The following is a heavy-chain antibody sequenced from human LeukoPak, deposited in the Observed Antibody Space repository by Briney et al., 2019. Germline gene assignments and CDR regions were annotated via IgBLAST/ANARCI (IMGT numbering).Heavy chain of an antibody. D-gene: IGHD5-18*01. CDR2: IIPIFGTA. Sequence: ASVKVSCKASGGTFSSYAISWVRQAPGQGLEWMGGIIPIFGTANYAQKFQGRVTITADESTSTAYMELSRLRSEDTAVYYCARTHTAMVLSWFDPWGQGTLVTVSS. V-gene: IGHV1-69*13. J-gene: IGHJ5*02. CDR1: GGTFSSYA. CDR3: ARTHTAMVLSWFDP.